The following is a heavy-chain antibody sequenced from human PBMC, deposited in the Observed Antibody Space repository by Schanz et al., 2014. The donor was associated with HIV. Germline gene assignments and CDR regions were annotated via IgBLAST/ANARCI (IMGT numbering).Heavy chain of an antibody. J-gene: IGHJ4*02. D-gene: IGHD3-10*01. Sequence: QVQLVQSGAEVKKPGSSVRVSCKASGETFSNYVISWVRQAPGQGLEWMGGTIPIPCTANYAQKFQGRVTMTADKSTSAAYMELSSLRSEDTAVYYCVRGVIYYDSGSYYNYFDYWGQGTLVTVSS. V-gene: IGHV1-69*06. CDR3: VRGVIYYDSGSYYNYFDY. CDR2: TIPIPCTA. CDR1: GETFSNYV.